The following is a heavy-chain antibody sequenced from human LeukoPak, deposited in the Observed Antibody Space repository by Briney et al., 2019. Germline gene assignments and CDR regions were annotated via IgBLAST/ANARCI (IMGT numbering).Heavy chain of an antibody. CDR2: INYSGST. CDR1: GGSFSGYY. D-gene: IGHD2-2*01. V-gene: IGHV4-34*01. CDR3: ARLGYCSSTSCYLFDY. J-gene: IGHJ4*02. Sequence: SETLSLTCTVYGGSFSGYYWTWIRQPPGKGLEWIGEINYSGSTNYNLSLKSRVTISVDTSKNQFSLKLSSVTAADTAVYYCARLGYCSSTSCYLFDYWGQGTLVTVSS.